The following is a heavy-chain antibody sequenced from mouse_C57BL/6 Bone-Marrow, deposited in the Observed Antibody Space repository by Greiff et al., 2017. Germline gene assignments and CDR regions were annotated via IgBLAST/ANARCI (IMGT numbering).Heavy chain of an antibody. V-gene: IGHV1-64*01. J-gene: IGHJ2*01. Sequence: QVQLQQPGAELVKPGASVKLSCTASGYTFTSYWMHWVKQRPGQGLEWIGMIRPSSGSTNYTETFKGKVTLTVAKSYSTAYLQLSSLTSEDSAVYCCARGWLRLYFDYWGQGTTLTVSS. CDR2: IRPSSGST. CDR3: ARGWLRLYFDY. D-gene: IGHD2-2*01. CDR1: GYTFTSYW.